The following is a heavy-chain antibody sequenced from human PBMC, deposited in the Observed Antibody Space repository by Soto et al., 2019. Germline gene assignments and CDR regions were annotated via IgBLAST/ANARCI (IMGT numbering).Heavy chain of an antibody. V-gene: IGHV1-3*04. D-gene: IGHD4-17*01. CDR1: GYTFTSYP. CDR3: ARFRTTVIADDS. Sequence: QVHLVQSGAEVKKPGASVKISCEASGYTFTSYPIHWVRQAPGQRLEWMGWINTGYDNTNYSQDSQGRVTFTRDGPARTVYMELSGLTSEDTAVYYCARFRTTVIADDSWGQGTLVTVYS. CDR2: INTGYDNT. J-gene: IGHJ4*02.